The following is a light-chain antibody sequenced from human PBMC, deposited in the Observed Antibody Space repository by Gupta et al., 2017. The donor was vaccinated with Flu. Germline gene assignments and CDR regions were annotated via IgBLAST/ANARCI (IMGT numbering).Light chain of an antibody. CDR3: TSWDNILRAYV. CDR1: TSNIGRDF. V-gene: IGLV1-47*01. CDR2: KTD. J-gene: IGLJ1*01. Sequence: TSNIGRDFVGWYRHVPGTAPKLVIHKTDQRPSGVPDRFSGSKSGTSAFLTIRGLRSEDEADYYCTSWDNILRAYVFGTGTKVTVL.